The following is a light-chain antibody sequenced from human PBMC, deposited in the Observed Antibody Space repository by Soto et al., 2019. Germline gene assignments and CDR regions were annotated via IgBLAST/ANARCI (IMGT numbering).Light chain of an antibody. Sequence: DTQMTQSPSSLSASVGERVTITCRASQNIGVYLNWYQQKPGKAPKLLIYAASSLQSGVSSRFSGSVSATNFTLTISSRLPEDFATYYCHHSHSVPGTFGQGTKVDIK. V-gene: IGKV1-39*01. CDR3: HHSHSVPGT. CDR1: QNIGVY. CDR2: AAS. J-gene: IGKJ1*01.